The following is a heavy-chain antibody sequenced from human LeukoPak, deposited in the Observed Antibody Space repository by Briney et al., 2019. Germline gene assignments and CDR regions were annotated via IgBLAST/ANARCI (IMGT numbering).Heavy chain of an antibody. D-gene: IGHD1-26*01. Sequence: TGGSLRLSCATSGVTFTTYTMNWVRQAPGKRLEFVSSILGDGRKYYIDSVQGRFAISRDTRTNTLYLQMDSLRVEDTAIYCCAKDLKPDGKWEIDYWGQGTLVTVSS. V-gene: IGHV3-23*01. CDR2: ILGDGRK. CDR1: GVTFTTYT. CDR3: AKDLKPDGKWEIDY. J-gene: IGHJ4*02.